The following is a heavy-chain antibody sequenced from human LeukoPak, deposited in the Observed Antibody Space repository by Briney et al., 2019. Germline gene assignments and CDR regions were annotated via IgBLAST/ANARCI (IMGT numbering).Heavy chain of an antibody. D-gene: IGHD2-2*02. CDR3: ARGRCSSTSCYTVGGAFDY. CDR2: TSYDGSNK. V-gene: IGHV3-30*01. CDR1: GFTFSSYA. Sequence: GGSLRLSCAASGFTFSSYAMHWVRQAPGKGLEWVAVTSYDGSNKYYADSVKGRFTISRDNSKNTLYLQMNSLRAEDTAVYYCARGRCSSTSCYTVGGAFDYWGQGTLVTVSS. J-gene: IGHJ4*02.